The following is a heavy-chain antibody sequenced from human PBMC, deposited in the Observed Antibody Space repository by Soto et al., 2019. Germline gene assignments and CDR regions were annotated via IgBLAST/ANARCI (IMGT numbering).Heavy chain of an antibody. Sequence: QVQLVESGGGVVQPGRSLILSCAASGFTLSTYTIHWVRQAPGEGLEWVAVTSHDERHRLYADSVKGRFTVSRDKSKSTLYLQMDSLTTEDTAVYYCMSQFKNPNHVFDYWGQGILVTVCS. CDR3: MSQFKNPNHVFDY. CDR1: GFTLSTYT. V-gene: IGHV3-30*04. J-gene: IGHJ4*02. CDR2: TSHDERHR.